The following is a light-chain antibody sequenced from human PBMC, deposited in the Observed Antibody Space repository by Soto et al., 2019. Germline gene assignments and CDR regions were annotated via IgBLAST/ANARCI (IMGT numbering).Light chain of an antibody. CDR1: SSDIGADNH. Sequence: QSVLTQPPSASGSPGQSVTIPCTGTSSDIGADNHVSWYQQHPGKAPKLMIYEVSQRPSGVPDRFSGSKSGNTASLTVSGLQAEDESDYYCSSYAGINNWVFGGGTKLTVL. J-gene: IGLJ3*02. CDR2: EVS. CDR3: SSYAGINNWV. V-gene: IGLV2-8*01.